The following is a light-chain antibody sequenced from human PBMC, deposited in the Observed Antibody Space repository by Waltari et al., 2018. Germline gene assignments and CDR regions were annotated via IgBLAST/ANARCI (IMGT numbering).Light chain of an antibody. Sequence: QSALTQPASVSGSPGQSITISCTGTSSDIGSSNYVSRYQHHPGKAPKLMIFDVNNRPSGVSDRFSGSKSGNTASLTISGLQAEDEADYYCSSYTTTSTLLVVFGGGTKLTVL. CDR2: DVN. CDR1: SSDIGSSNY. CDR3: SSYTTTSTLLVV. V-gene: IGLV2-14*03. J-gene: IGLJ2*01.